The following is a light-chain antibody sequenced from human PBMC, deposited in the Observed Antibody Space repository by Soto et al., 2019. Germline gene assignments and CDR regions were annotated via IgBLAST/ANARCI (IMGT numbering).Light chain of an antibody. CDR1: QGISSF. CDR3: QQYHIGHPWT. Sequence: GDRVTITCRASQGISSFLAWYQQKPGKAPKLLIYAASSLQSGVPSRFSGSGFGTDFTLTITSLQSEDFAVYYCQQYHIGHPWTCGKGSKV. CDR2: AAS. V-gene: IGKV1-8*01. J-gene: IGKJ1*01.